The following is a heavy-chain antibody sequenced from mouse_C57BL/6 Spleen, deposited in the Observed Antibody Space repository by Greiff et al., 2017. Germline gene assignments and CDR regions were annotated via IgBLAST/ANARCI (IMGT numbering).Heavy chain of an antibody. J-gene: IGHJ4*01. Sequence: EVNLVESGGGLVKPGGSLKLSCAASGFTFNNYAMSWVRQTPEKRLEWVATISDGGSYTYYPDNVKGRLTISRDNAKNNLYLQRSHLKSEDTAMYYCAREGSGSSPYYAMDYWGQGTSVTVSS. V-gene: IGHV5-4*01. D-gene: IGHD1-1*01. CDR1: GFTFNNYA. CDR2: ISDGGSYT. CDR3: AREGSGSSPYYAMDY.